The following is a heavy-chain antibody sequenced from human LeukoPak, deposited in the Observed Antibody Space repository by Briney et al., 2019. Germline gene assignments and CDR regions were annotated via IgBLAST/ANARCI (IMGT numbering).Heavy chain of an antibody. CDR3: ARNYDILTGYWYAFDI. V-gene: IGHV4-59*12. J-gene: IGHJ3*02. Sequence: SETLSLTCTVSGDSISNYYWSWVRQPPGKGLEWIGYVYYSGSTNYNPSLKSRVTMSVDTSKNQFSLKLSSVTAADTAVYYCARNYDILTGYWYAFDIWGQGTMVTVSS. CDR2: VYYSGST. CDR1: GDSISNYY. D-gene: IGHD3-9*01.